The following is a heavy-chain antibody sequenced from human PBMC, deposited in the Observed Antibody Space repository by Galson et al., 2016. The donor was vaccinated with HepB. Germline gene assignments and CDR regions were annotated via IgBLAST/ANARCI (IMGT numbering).Heavy chain of an antibody. Sequence: PALVKPTQTLTLSCTFSGFSLNSSGLGVGWIRQPPGKALEWLALIYWDDGKRYSPSLKRRLSITKDTSKNLVVLTMTDMDPVDTATYYCARGLDYNSVWGSFDYWGQGTLVTVSS. J-gene: IGHJ4*02. V-gene: IGHV2-5*02. CDR1: GFSLNSSGLG. CDR3: ARGLDYNSVWGSFDY. D-gene: IGHD3-16*01. CDR2: IYWDDGK.